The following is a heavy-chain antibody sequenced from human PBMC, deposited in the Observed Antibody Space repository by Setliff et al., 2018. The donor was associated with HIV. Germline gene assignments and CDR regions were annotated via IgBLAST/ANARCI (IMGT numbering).Heavy chain of an antibody. D-gene: IGHD3-3*01. CDR3: ARSYYDFWNGLPRSFDV. Sequence: SETLSLTCTVSGGSLSNHYLSWLRQSPKNGLEWIGYVYYSGSTNYKPSFKSRVSISVDTSRNQFSLNLTSLTTADTAMYYCARSYYDFWNGLPRSFDVWGQGAMVTV. J-gene: IGHJ3*01. CDR2: VYYSGST. V-gene: IGHV4-59*11. CDR1: GGSLSNHY.